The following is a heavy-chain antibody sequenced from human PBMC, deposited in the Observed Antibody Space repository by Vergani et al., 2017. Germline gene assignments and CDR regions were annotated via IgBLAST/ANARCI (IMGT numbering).Heavy chain of an antibody. D-gene: IGHD6-19*01. CDR3: AKVGRSEVAGTFGAFDI. V-gene: IGHV3-23*01. CDR2: LSASDRRT. J-gene: IGHJ3*02. Sequence: EVHLLESGGGLVQSGRSLRLSCAASGFTFSNSAVSWVRQAPGRGLAWVSTLSASDRRTHYADSVKGRFTISRDISKNTLFLHMNSLRPEDTAVYYCAKVGRSEVAGTFGAFDIWGQGTMVTVSS. CDR1: GFTFSNSA.